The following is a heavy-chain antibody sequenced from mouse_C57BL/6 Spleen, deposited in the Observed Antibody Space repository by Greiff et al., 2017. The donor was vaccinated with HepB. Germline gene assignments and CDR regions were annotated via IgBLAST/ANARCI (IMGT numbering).Heavy chain of an antibody. CDR2: IDPSDSYT. D-gene: IGHD1-1*01. Sequence: QVQLQQPGAELVRPGTSVKLSCKASGYTFTSYWMHWVKQRPGQGLEWIGVIDPSDSYTNYNQKFKGKATLTVDTSSSTAYMQLSSLTSEDSAVYYCARRELRGYYAMDYWGQGTSVTVSS. J-gene: IGHJ4*01. CDR3: ARRELRGYYAMDY. CDR1: GYTFTSYW. V-gene: IGHV1-59*01.